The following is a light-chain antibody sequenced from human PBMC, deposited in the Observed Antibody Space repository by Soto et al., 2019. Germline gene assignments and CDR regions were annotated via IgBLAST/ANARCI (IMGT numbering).Light chain of an antibody. CDR3: AVWDDSLNGVV. J-gene: IGLJ2*01. CDR2: SDN. CDR1: SSNIGSNT. Sequence: SVLTQPPSASGTPGQRVTISCSGSSSNIGSNTVNWYQQLPGTAPKLLIYSDNQRPSGVPDRFSGSKSGTSASLAISGLQSEDEADYHCAVWDDSLNGVVFGGGTKVTVL. V-gene: IGLV1-44*01.